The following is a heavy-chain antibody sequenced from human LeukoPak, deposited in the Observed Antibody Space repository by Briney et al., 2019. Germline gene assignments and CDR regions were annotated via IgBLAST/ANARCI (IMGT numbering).Heavy chain of an antibody. CDR1: GGSISSYY. D-gene: IGHD1-26*01. CDR3: ARDPSIVDAFDV. V-gene: IGHV4-59*01. CDR2: IYYSGST. Sequence: PSETLSLTCTVSGGSISSYYWSWIRQPPGKGLERIGYIYYSGSTNYNPSLKSRVTISVDTSKNQFSLKLSSVTAADTAVYYCARDPSIVDAFDVWGQGTMVTVSS. J-gene: IGHJ3*01.